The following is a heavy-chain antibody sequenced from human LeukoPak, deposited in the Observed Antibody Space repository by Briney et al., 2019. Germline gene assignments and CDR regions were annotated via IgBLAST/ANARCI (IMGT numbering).Heavy chain of an antibody. CDR2: IYSGGST. V-gene: IGHV3-53*01. CDR3: AFGVVNEEIYAFDI. J-gene: IGHJ3*02. D-gene: IGHD3-3*01. Sequence: AGGSLRLSCAASGFTVSSNYMSWVRQAPGKGLEWVSVIYSGGSTYYADSVKGRFTISRDNSKNTLYLQMNSLRAEDTAVYYCAFGVVNEEIYAFDIWGQGTMVTVSS. CDR1: GFTVSSNY.